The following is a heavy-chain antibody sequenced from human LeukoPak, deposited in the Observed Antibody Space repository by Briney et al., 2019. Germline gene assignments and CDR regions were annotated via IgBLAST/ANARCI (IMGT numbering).Heavy chain of an antibody. CDR1: GFTFSTYA. J-gene: IGHJ4*02. D-gene: IGHD1-26*01. V-gene: IGHV3-23*01. Sequence: GGSLRLSCAASGFTFSTYAMSWARQAPGKGLEWVSGISDSGVRTHYADSVKGRFTISRDNSKNTLYLQMNSLRAEDTAVYHCASGSYYEDYFDYWGQEILVTVSS. CDR2: ISDSGVRT. CDR3: ASGSYYEDYFDY.